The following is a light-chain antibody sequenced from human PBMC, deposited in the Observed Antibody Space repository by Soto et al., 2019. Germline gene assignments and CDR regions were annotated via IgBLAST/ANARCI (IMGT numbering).Light chain of an antibody. CDR1: QDMNNY. J-gene: IGKJ1*01. Sequence: IQLTQSPSFLSASVGDRVTITCRASQDMNNYLAWYQQKPGKAPKLLIYAASTLQTAVPSRFIGGGSGTEFTLTISSLQPEDFATYYCQQLSVYPRTFGQGTKV. CDR2: AAS. CDR3: QQLSVYPRT. V-gene: IGKV1-9*01.